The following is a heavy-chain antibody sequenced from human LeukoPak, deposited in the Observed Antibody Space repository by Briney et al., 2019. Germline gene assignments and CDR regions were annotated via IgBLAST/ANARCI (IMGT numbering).Heavy chain of an antibody. Sequence: GGSLRLSCAASGFTFSSYWMHWVRQAPGKGLVWVSRIASDGSSTTYADSVKGRFSISRDNAKNTLYLQMNSLRVEGTAVYYGARGRPHGNDYWGQGTLVTVSS. CDR1: GFTFSSYW. D-gene: IGHD4-23*01. J-gene: IGHJ4*02. V-gene: IGHV3-74*01. CDR3: ARGRPHGNDY. CDR2: IASDGSST.